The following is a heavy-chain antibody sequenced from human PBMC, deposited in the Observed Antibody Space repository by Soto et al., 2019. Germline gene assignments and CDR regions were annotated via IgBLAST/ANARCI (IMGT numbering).Heavy chain of an antibody. CDR1: GGSISGGGYY. CDR3: ARTSDTAMVPLGNY. Sequence: QVQLQESGPGLVKPSQTLSLTCTVSGGSISGGGYYWRWIRQHPGKGLEWIGYIYYSGSTYYNPSLKSRVTISVDTSKNQFSLKLSSVTAADTAVYYCARTSDTAMVPLGNYWGQGTLVTVSS. CDR2: IYYSGST. V-gene: IGHV4-31*03. J-gene: IGHJ4*02. D-gene: IGHD5-18*01.